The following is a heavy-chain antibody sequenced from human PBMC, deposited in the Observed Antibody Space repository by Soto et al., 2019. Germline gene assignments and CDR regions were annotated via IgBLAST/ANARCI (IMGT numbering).Heavy chain of an antibody. J-gene: IGHJ5*02. CDR2: IFYSGST. Sequence: QLQLLESGPGLVKASETLSLTCSVSGGSISTSRSYWAWIRQPPGKGLEWLANIFYSGSTFYNPSLASRVSVSVDTSKNEFSLKLRSVTAADTAAYYCARQPTTGDTDLWFDPWGQGTLVTVSS. CDR1: GGSISTSRSY. V-gene: IGHV4-39*01. D-gene: IGHD2-21*01. CDR3: ARQPTTGDTDLWFDP.